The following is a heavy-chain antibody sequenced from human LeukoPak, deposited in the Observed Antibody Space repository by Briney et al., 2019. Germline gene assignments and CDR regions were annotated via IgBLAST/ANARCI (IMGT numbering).Heavy chain of an antibody. D-gene: IGHD4-17*01. V-gene: IGHV4-59*01. Sequence: SETLSLTCTVSGGSISSYYWSWVRQPPGKGLEGIGYIYYSGSTNYNPSLTSRVTISVDTSKNQFSLKLSSVTAADTAVYYCARENYGDYEENWFDPWGQGTLVTVSS. J-gene: IGHJ5*02. CDR2: IYYSGST. CDR1: GGSISSYY. CDR3: ARENYGDYEENWFDP.